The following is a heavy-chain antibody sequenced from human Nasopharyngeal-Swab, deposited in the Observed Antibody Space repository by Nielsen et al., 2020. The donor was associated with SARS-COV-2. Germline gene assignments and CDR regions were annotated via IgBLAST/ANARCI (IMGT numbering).Heavy chain of an antibody. J-gene: IGHJ1*01. CDR2: IYSGGST. CDR1: GFTVSSKY. D-gene: IGHD6-6*01. Sequence: GESLKISCAASGFTVSSKYMSWVRQAPGKGLEWVSVIYSGGSTYYEDSVKGRFTISRDNSKNTLYLQMNSLRAEDTAVYYCATSAARGYFQHWGQGTLVTVSS. CDR3: ATSAARGYFQH. V-gene: IGHV3-53*01.